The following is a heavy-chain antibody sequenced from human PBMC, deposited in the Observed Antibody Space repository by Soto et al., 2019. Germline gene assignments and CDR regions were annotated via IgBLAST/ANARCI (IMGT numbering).Heavy chain of an antibody. CDR3: ARGVGSSPPRY. V-gene: IGHV4-59*01. D-gene: IGHD3-9*01. Sequence: SETLSLTCTISGGSISVYYWSRIRQSPRQGLEWIGYVYDNGRPYYSPSLKSRVTISADTSKNQISLKLTSATAADTAVYYWARGVGSSPPRYWGRGALVTVSS. CDR1: GGSISVYY. CDR2: VYDNGRP. J-gene: IGHJ4*02.